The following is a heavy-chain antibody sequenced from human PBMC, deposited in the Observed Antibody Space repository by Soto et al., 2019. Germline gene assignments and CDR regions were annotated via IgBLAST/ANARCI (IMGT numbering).Heavy chain of an antibody. Sequence: QVQLVESGGGVIQPGTSLSLSCASSGFTFRSFGMYWVRKAPGKGLEWVAVVSYDGNHKYYADSVKGRFTVSRDNAKNMLYLQMNSLRGEDTAVYYCAKDVGQQLVLNYGMDVWGQGTTVTVSS. CDR1: GFTFRSFG. CDR3: AKDVGQQLVLNYGMDV. V-gene: IGHV3-30*18. D-gene: IGHD6-13*01. J-gene: IGHJ6*02. CDR2: VSYDGNHK.